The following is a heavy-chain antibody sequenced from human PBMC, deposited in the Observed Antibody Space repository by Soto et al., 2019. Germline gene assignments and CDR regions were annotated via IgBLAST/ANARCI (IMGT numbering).Heavy chain of an antibody. V-gene: IGHV4-59*01. CDR3: ARPDGRF. J-gene: IGHJ4*02. CDR1: CGSISSYY. Sequence: PSETLSLTCTVACGSISSYYWSWIRQPPGKGLYCIGYIYDSGITSXXPSLKSRXXVSVGTSKNHXSLKLXSGTAADTAVYYCARPDGRFWGQGTLVTVX. CDR2: IYDSGIT.